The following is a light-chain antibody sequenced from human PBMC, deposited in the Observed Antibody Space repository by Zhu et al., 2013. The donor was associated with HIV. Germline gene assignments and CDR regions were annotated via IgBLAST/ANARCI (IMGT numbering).Light chain of an antibody. Sequence: DIQMAQSPSSLSASVGDRVTITCRASQDIRNHLGWYQQKPGKAPRRLIYLASTLQSGVPSRFSGSGSGTDFTLTISSLQPEDFATYYCLQSNSYPRTFGQGTRLEIK. CDR3: LQSNSYPRT. J-gene: IGKJ2*02. CDR2: LAS. V-gene: IGKV1-17*01. CDR1: QDIRNH.